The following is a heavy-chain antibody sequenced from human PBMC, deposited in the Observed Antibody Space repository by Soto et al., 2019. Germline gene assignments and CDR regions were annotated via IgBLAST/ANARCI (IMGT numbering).Heavy chain of an antibody. CDR1: GDSVGSDGYY. J-gene: IGHJ3*02. CDR2: IYYSGST. D-gene: IGHD3-9*01. CDR3: ARRHDILTGPDAFDI. Sequence: SETLSLTCTVSGDSVGSDGYYWTWIRQHPGKGLEWIGDIYYSGSTSYHPSLKGRVTISVDTSESHLSLKLNSVTAADTAVYYCARRHDILTGPDAFDIWGQGTMVTVS. V-gene: IGHV4-31*02.